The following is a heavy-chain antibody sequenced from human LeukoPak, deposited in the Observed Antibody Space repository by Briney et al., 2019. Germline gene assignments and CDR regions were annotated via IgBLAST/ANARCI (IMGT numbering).Heavy chain of an antibody. D-gene: IGHD6-19*01. Sequence: GGSLRLSCAASGFTFDDYAMHWVRQAPGKGLEWVSGISWNSGSIGYADSVKGRFTISRDNAKNSLYLQMNSLRAEDTALYYCARLIAVAGTDAFDIWGQGTMVTVSS. CDR2: ISWNSGSI. V-gene: IGHV3-9*01. CDR1: GFTFDDYA. CDR3: ARLIAVAGTDAFDI. J-gene: IGHJ3*02.